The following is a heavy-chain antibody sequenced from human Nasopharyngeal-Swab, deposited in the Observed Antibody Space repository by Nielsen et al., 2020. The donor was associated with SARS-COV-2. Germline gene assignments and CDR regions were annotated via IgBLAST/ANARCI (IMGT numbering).Heavy chain of an antibody. CDR3: ARGQYYGSGSLNWFDP. J-gene: IGHJ5*02. V-gene: IGHV1-8*01. CDR1: GYTFTSYD. Sequence: ASVKVSCKASGYTFTSYDINRVRQATGQGLEWMGWMNPNSGNTGYAQKFQGRVTMTRNTSISTAYMELSSLRSEDTAVYYCARGQYYGSGSLNWFDPWGQGTLVTVSS. CDR2: MNPNSGNT. D-gene: IGHD3-10*01.